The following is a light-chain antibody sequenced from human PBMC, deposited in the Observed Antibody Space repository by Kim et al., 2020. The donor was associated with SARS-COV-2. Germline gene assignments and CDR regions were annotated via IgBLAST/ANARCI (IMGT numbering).Light chain of an antibody. CDR1: QSVSGY. V-gene: IGKV3-11*01. J-gene: IGKJ4*01. Sequence: SLAPGERATLSCRASQSVSGYLGWYQQKPGQAPRLLIHDAINRATGTPDRFSGSGSGTDFTLTISSLEPEDFAVYYCQQRSNWLTFGGGTKVDIK. CDR2: DAI. CDR3: QQRSNWLT.